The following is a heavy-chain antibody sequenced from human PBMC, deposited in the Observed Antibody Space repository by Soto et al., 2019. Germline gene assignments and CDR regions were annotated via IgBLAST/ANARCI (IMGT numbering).Heavy chain of an antibody. Sequence: ASVKVSCKASGYTFTSYGISWVRQAPGQVLEWMGWISAYNGNTNYAQKLQGRVTMTTDTSTSTAYMELRSLRSDDTAVYYCARIFIPDYDFWSGYLDVWGQGTTVTVSS. CDR1: GYTFTSYG. D-gene: IGHD3-3*01. J-gene: IGHJ6*02. CDR3: ARIFIPDYDFWSGYLDV. V-gene: IGHV1-18*01. CDR2: ISAYNGNT.